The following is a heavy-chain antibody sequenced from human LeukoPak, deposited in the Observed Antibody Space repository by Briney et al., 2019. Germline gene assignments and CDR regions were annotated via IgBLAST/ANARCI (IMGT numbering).Heavy chain of an antibody. J-gene: IGHJ5*02. Sequence: SETLSLTCTVSGGSITNYYWNWIRQAPGKGLEWIGYIIYNGNSNYNPSLSRRVTLSVDTSKNLLSLRLISVTAADTAVYYCARGVRHQPGTFRGTFDPWGQGTLVTVSS. CDR2: IIYNGNS. CDR3: ARGVRHQPGTFRGTFDP. V-gene: IGHV4-59*01. D-gene: IGHD1/OR15-1a*01. CDR1: GGSITNYY.